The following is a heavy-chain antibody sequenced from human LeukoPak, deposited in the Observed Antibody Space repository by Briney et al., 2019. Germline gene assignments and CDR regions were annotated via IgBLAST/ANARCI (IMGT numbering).Heavy chain of an antibody. CDR1: GGTFSSYA. Sequence: SVKVSCKASGGTFSSYAISWVRQAPGQGLEWMGRIIPIFGIANYAQKFQGRVTITADKSTSTAYMGLSSLRSEDTAVYYCARGVQGGGRLNGMDVWGQGTTVTVSS. D-gene: IGHD2-15*01. CDR3: ARGVQGGGRLNGMDV. CDR2: IIPIFGIA. V-gene: IGHV1-69*04. J-gene: IGHJ6*02.